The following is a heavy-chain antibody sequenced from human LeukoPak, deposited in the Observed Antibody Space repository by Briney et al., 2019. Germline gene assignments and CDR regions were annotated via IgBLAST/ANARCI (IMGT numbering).Heavy chain of an antibody. D-gene: IGHD6-6*01. V-gene: IGHV3-74*01. Sequence: GGSLRLSCAASGFTFSTYWMHWVRQAPGKGLVWVSRINSDGSSTIYADSVKGRFTISRDNAKNTLYLQMNSLRADDTAVYYCARGGVYSTSAVDYWGQGTLVAVSS. CDR2: INSDGSST. CDR1: GFTFSTYW. CDR3: ARGGVYSTSAVDY. J-gene: IGHJ4*02.